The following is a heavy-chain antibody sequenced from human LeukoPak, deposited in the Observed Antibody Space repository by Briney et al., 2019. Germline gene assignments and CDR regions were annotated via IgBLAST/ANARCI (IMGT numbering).Heavy chain of an antibody. Sequence: PGGSLRLSCAASGFTVSSNYMSWVRQAPGKGLEWVSVVYSGGSTYYADSVKGRFSISRANSKNTLYLQMHSLRAEDTAVYHCALRYCSSTSCYAGDYWGQGTLVTVSS. CDR2: VYSGGST. CDR3: ALRYCSSTSCYAGDY. CDR1: GFTVSSNY. V-gene: IGHV3-53*01. J-gene: IGHJ4*02. D-gene: IGHD2-2*01.